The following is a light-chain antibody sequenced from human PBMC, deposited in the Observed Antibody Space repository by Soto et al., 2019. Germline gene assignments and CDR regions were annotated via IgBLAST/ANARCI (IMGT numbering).Light chain of an antibody. J-gene: IGLJ2*01. Sequence: QSALTQLPSASGSPGQSVTISCTGTSSDIGGYNFVSWYQQHPGKAPKLMIYDVTKRPSGVPDRFSGSKSGNTASLTVSGLQAEDEADYYCASYAGVNNLLFGGGTKVTVL. V-gene: IGLV2-8*01. CDR1: SSDIGGYNF. CDR2: DVT. CDR3: ASYAGVNNLL.